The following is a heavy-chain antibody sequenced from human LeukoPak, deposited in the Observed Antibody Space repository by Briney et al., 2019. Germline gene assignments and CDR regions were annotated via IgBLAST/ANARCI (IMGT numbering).Heavy chain of an antibody. V-gene: IGHV3-21*06. CDR3: LRGDRRDY. Sequence: GGSLRLSCAASGFTFSSYSMNWARQAPGKGLEWVSSIDSSGGYMFCADSVKGRFIISRDNAKDSLYLQMNSLRVEDTAVYYCLRGDRRDYWGQGTLVTVSS. CDR2: IDSSGGYM. J-gene: IGHJ4*02. CDR1: GFTFSSYS.